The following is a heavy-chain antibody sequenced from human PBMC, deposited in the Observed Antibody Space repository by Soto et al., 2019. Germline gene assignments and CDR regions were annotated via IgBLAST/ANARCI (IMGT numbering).Heavy chain of an antibody. D-gene: IGHD2-21*02. CDR3: AIIGGDFGVY. Sequence: QVQLVESGGGVVQPGRSLRLSCAASGFTFSSYGMHWVRQAPGKGLEWVAVISYDGSNKYYADSVKGRFTISRDNSKTPLYLQMNSLRAEDTAVYYCAIIGGDFGVYWGQGTLVTVSS. V-gene: IGHV3-30*03. J-gene: IGHJ4*02. CDR2: ISYDGSNK. CDR1: GFTFSSYG.